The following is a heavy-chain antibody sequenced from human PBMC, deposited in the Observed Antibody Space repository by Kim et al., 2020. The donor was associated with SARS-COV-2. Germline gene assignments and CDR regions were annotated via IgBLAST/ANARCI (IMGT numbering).Heavy chain of an antibody. D-gene: IGHD6-19*01. Sequence: SVKVSCKASGGTFSSYAISWVRQAPGQGLEWMGGIIPIFGTANYAQKFQGRVTITADESTSTAYMELSSLRSEDTAVYYCARAPRAVAGVKPPNWFDPWGQGTLVTVSS. CDR1: GGTFSSYA. J-gene: IGHJ5*02. CDR3: ARAPRAVAGVKPPNWFDP. CDR2: IIPIFGTA. V-gene: IGHV1-69*13.